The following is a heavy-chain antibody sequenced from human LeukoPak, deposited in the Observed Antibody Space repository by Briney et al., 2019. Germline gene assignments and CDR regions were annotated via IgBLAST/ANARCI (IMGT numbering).Heavy chain of an antibody. V-gene: IGHV3-74*01. J-gene: IGHJ4*02. CDR3: ARAHSSGWSDY. CDR2: INTDGSST. Sequence: PGGSLRLSCAASGFTFSSYSMNWVRQAPGKGLEWVSRINTDGSSTSYADSVKGRFTISRDNSKNTLYLQMNSLRAEDTAVYYCARAHSSGWSDYWGQGTLVTVSS. D-gene: IGHD6-19*01. CDR1: GFTFSSYS.